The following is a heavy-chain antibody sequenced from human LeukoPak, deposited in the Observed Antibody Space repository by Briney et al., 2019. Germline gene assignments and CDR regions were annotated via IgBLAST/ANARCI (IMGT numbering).Heavy chain of an antibody. Sequence: GGSLRLSCAASGFTFSSYAMHWVRQAPGKGLEWVAVISYDGSNKYYADSVKGRFTISRDNSKNTLYLQMNSLRAEDTAVYYCARVRSRSLDAFDIWGQGTMVTVSS. CDR3: ARVRSRSLDAFDI. CDR1: GFTFSSYA. D-gene: IGHD1-26*01. J-gene: IGHJ3*02. V-gene: IGHV3-30-3*01. CDR2: ISYDGSNK.